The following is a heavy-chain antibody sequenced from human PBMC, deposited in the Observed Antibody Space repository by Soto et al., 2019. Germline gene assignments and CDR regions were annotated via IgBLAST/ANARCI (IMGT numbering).Heavy chain of an antibody. CDR2: ISAYNGNT. CDR1: GYTFTSYG. CDR3: AIEPLQTHYYYYMDV. V-gene: IGHV1-18*01. J-gene: IGHJ6*03. Sequence: ASVKVSCKASGYTFTSYGISWVRQAPGQGLEWMGWISAYNGNTNYAQKLQGRVTMTTDTSTSTAYMELRSLRSDDTAVYYCAIEPLQTHYYYYMDVWGKGTTVTGSS. D-gene: IGHD4-4*01.